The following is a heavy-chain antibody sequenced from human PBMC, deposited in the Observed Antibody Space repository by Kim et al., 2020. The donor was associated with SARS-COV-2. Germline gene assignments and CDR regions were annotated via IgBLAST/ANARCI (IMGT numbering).Heavy chain of an antibody. J-gene: IGHJ5*02. CDR2: IIPIFGTA. CDR1: GGTFSSYA. CDR3: ARDKLPTMIVLHGWFDP. V-gene: IGHV1-69*13. Sequence: SVKVSCKASGGTFSSYAISWVRQAPGQGLEWMGGIIPIFGTANYAQKFQGRVTITADESTSTAYMELSSLRSEDMAVYYCARDKLPTMIVLHGWFDPWGQGTLVTVSS. D-gene: IGHD3-22*01.